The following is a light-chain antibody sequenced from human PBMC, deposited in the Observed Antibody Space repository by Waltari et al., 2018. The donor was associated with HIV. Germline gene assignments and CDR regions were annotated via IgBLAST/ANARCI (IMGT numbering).Light chain of an antibody. CDR3: SSYTSSSIRV. J-gene: IGLJ3*02. CDR2: EVS. V-gene: IGLV2-14*01. Sequence: QSALTQPASVSGSPGQSITISCTGTSSDVGGYNYVSWYQQHPGKAPKLMIYEVSHRPSGVSHRFSGSKSGNTASLTISGLQTDDEADYYCSSYTSSSIRVFGGGTKLTVL. CDR1: SSDVGGYNY.